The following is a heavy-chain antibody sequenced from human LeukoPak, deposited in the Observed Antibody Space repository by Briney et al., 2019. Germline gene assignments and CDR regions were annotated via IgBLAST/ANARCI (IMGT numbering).Heavy chain of an antibody. CDR3: ARHHDYGGKWSFDY. V-gene: IGHV4-34*01. CDR2: INHVETA. D-gene: IGHD4-23*01. J-gene: IGHJ4*02. Sequence: SETLSLTCAVYGGSFSDYYWTWIRQPPGKGLEWIGEINHVETANYNPPLKSRVTISVDTSKNQFSLKLSSVTAADTAVYYCARHHDYGGKWSFDYWGQGTLVTVSS. CDR1: GGSFSDYY.